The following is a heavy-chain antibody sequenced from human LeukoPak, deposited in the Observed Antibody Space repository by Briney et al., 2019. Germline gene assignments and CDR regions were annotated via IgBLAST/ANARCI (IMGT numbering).Heavy chain of an antibody. Sequence: AGGSLRLSCAASGFTVSSNYMSWVRPAPGKGLEWVSVIYSGGSTYYADSVKGRFTISRDNSKNTLYLQMNSLRAEDTAVYYCARDLGYSYGIYWGQGTLVTVSS. D-gene: IGHD5-18*01. CDR3: ARDLGYSYGIY. CDR2: IYSGGST. CDR1: GFTVSSNY. J-gene: IGHJ4*02. V-gene: IGHV3-53*01.